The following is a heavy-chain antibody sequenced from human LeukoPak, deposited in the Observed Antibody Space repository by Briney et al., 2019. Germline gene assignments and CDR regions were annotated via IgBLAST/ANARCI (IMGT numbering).Heavy chain of an antibody. CDR2: IIPIFGTA. V-gene: IGHV1-69*05. D-gene: IGHD2-21*02. CDR3: AGVRLYCGGDCYLDY. J-gene: IGHJ4*02. Sequence: SVKVSCKASGGTFSSYAISWVRQAPGQGLEWMGRIIPIFGTANYAQKFQGRVAITTDESTSTAYMELSSLRSEDTAVYYCAGVRLYCGGDCYLDYWGQGTLVTVSS. CDR1: GGTFSSYA.